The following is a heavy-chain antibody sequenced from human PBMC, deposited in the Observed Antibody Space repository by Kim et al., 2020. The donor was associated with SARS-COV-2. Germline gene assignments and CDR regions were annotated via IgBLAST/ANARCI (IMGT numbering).Heavy chain of an antibody. V-gene: IGHV1-69*13. CDR1: GGTFSSYA. CDR3: ARGHSSGWKGTSQDAFDI. CDR2: IIPIFGTA. J-gene: IGHJ3*02. D-gene: IGHD6-19*01. Sequence: SVKVSCKASGGTFSSYAISWVRQAPGQGLEWMGGIIPIFGTANYAQKFQGRVTITADESTSTAYMELSSLRSEDTAVYYCARGHSSGWKGTSQDAFDIWGQGTMVTVSS.